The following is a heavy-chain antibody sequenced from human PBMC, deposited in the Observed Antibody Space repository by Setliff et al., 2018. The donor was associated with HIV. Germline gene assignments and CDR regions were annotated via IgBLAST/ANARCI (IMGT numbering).Heavy chain of an antibody. CDR2: INPSGSS. CDR1: GDSVNGYY. J-gene: IGHJ4*02. D-gene: IGHD3-22*01. Sequence: SETLSLTCTVSGDSVNGYYWSWIRQPAGKGLEWVGRINPSGSSNYNPSLNSRVAVSLEKYKNQLSLKLSSVTAADTAVYYCAHYYYDTSGQPFDYWGQGTLVTVSS. V-gene: IGHV4-4*07. CDR3: AHYYYDTSGQPFDY.